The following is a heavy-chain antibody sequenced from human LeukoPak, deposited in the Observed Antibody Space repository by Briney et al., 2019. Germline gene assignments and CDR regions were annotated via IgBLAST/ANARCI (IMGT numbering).Heavy chain of an antibody. CDR2: INPNSGGT. V-gene: IGHV1-2*06. J-gene: IGHJ4*02. CDR1: GYTFTGYY. D-gene: IGHD3-3*01. CDR3: ARAQGYYDFWSGDFDY. Sequence: ASVKVSCKASGYTFTGYYMHWVRQAPGQGLEWMGRINPNSGGTNYAQKFQGRVTTTRNTSISTAYMELSRLRSDDTAVYYCARAQGYYDFWSGDFDYWDQGTLVTVSS.